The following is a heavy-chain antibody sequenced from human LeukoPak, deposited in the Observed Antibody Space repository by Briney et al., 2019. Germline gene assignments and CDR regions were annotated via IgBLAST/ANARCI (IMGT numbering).Heavy chain of an antibody. Sequence: PGGSLRLSCAASGFTFSSYWMSWVRQAPGKGLEWVANIKQDGSEKYYVDSVKGRFTISRDNAKNTLYLQMNSLRAEDTAVYYCARGSMVRGVPYYYYYMDVWGKGTTVTISS. CDR2: IKQDGSEK. D-gene: IGHD3-10*01. V-gene: IGHV3-7*03. CDR1: GFTFSSYW. CDR3: ARGSMVRGVPYYYYYMDV. J-gene: IGHJ6*03.